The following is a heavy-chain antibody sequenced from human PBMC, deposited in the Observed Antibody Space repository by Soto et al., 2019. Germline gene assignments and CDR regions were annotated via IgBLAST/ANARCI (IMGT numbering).Heavy chain of an antibody. CDR1: GFTFSSYA. J-gene: IGHJ4*02. D-gene: IGHD6-6*01. V-gene: IGHV3-23*01. Sequence: EVQLLESGGGLVQPGGSLRLSCAASGFTFSSYAMSWVRQAPGKGLEWVSAISGSGGSTYYADSVKGRFTIPRDNSKNTLYLQMNSLRAEDTAVYYCAKDAPMRSSSTPRNSYYFDYWGQGTLVTVSS. CDR2: ISGSGGST. CDR3: AKDAPMRSSSTPRNSYYFDY.